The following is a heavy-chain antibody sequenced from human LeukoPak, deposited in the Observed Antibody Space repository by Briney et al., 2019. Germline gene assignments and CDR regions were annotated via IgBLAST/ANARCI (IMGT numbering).Heavy chain of an antibody. CDR1: GFTFTSSA. D-gene: IGHD1-26*01. CDR2: IVVGSGNT. J-gene: IGHJ4*02. V-gene: IGHV1-58*02. Sequence: ASVKVSCKASGFTFTSSAMQWVRQARGQRLEWIGWIVVGSGNTNYAQKFQERVTITRDMPTSTAYMELSSPRSEDTAVYYCAAGVGATDFDYWGQGTLVTVSS. CDR3: AAGVGATDFDY.